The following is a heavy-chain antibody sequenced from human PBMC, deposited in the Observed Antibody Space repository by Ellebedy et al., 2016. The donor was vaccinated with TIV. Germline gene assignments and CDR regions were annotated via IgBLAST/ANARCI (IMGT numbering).Heavy chain of an antibody. D-gene: IGHD3-3*01. J-gene: IGHJ4*02. CDR1: GFTFSSYA. CDR2: ISYDGSNK. CDR3: ARVREWLSNVFDS. V-gene: IGHV3-30-3*01. Sequence: GESLKISCAASGFTFSSYAMHWVRQAPGKGLEWVAVISYDGSNKYYADSVKGRFTISRDNSKNTLYLQMNSLRAEDTAVYYCARVREWLSNVFDSWGQGTLVTVSS.